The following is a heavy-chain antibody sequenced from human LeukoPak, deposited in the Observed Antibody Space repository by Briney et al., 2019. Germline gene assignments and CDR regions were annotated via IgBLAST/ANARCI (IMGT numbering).Heavy chain of an antibody. V-gene: IGHV1-8*01. CDR3: ARAVKSDIAARRGRYYGMDV. CDR2: MNPNSGNT. Sequence: ASVKVSCKASGYTFTSYDINWVRQATGQGLEWMGWMNPNSGNTGYAQKFQGRVTMTRNTSISTAHMELSSLRSEDTAVYYCARAVKSDIAARRGRYYGMDVWGQGTTVTVSS. D-gene: IGHD6-6*01. CDR1: GYTFTSYD. J-gene: IGHJ6*02.